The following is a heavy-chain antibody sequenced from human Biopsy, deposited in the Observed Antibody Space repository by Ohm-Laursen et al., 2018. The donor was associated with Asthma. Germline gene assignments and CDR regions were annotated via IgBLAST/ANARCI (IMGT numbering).Heavy chain of an antibody. V-gene: IGHV1-69*13. D-gene: IGHD5-12*01. Sequence: SVKVSCKASGGSSSNYAISWVRQAPGQGLEWMGGLIPVLGTPDHAQMFEGRVTITADESTSTAYMELSSLSSEDTAVYYCARGYSGSDRIVYYYSGLEVWGQGTTVTVSS. CDR2: LIPVLGTP. CDR3: ARGYSGSDRIVYYYSGLEV. J-gene: IGHJ6*02. CDR1: GGSSSNYA.